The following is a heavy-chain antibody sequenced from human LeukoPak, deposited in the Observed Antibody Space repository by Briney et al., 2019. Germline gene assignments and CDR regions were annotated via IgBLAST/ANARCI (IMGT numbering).Heavy chain of an antibody. D-gene: IGHD6-6*01. V-gene: IGHV1-2*02. J-gene: IGHJ5*02. CDR3: AREIRYSSSAGNWFDP. Sequence: ASVKVSCKASGYTFTGYYMHWVRQAPGQGLEWMGWINPNSGGTNYAQKLQGRVTMTRDTSISTAYMELSRLRSDDTAVYYCAREIRYSSSAGNWFDPWGQGTLVTVSS. CDR1: GYTFTGYY. CDR2: INPNSGGT.